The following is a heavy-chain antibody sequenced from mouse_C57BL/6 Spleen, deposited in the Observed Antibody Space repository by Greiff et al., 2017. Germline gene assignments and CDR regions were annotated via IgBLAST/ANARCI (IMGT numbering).Heavy chain of an antibody. CDR3: ARTYHSNYVGYFDV. J-gene: IGHJ1*03. D-gene: IGHD2-5*01. CDR1: GFSLTSYG. Sequence: VQLVESGPGLVQPSQSLSITCTVSGFSLTSYGVHWVRQSPGKGLEWLGVIWSGGSTDYNAAFISRLSISKDNSKSQVFFKMNSLQADDTAIYYCARTYHSNYVGYFDVWGTGTTVTVSS. V-gene: IGHV2-2*01. CDR2: IWSGGST.